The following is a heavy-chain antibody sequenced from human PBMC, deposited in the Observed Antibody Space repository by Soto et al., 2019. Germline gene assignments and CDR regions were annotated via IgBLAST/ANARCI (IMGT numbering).Heavy chain of an antibody. CDR2: ISWNSGSI. CDR3: AKAHMWGGTEWETSFDS. CDR1: GFTFDDYA. V-gene: IGHV3-9*01. J-gene: IGHJ4*02. Sequence: EMQLVESGGGLVQPGRSLRLSCAASGFTFDDYAMHWVRQAPGEGLEWVSGISWNSGSIGYADTVKGRFTISRDNAKNSLYLQMNSLRPEDTALYFCAKAHMWGGTEWETSFDSWGQGTLVTVSS. D-gene: IGHD1-26*01.